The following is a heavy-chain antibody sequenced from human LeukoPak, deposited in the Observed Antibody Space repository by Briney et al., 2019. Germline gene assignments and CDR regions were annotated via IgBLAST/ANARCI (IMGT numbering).Heavy chain of an antibody. V-gene: IGHV1-69*05. CDR2: IIPIFGTA. D-gene: IGHD6-25*01. J-gene: IGHJ5*02. CDR1: GGTFSSYA. CDR3: ARGSGGYNWFDP. Sequence: SVKVSCKASGGTFSSYAISWVRQAPGQGLEWMGGIIPIFGTANYAQKFQGRVTITTDESTSTAYMELSSLRSEDTAVYYCARGSGGYNWFDPWGQGTLSPSPQ.